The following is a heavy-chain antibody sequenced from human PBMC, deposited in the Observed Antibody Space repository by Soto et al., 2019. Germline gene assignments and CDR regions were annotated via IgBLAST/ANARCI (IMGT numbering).Heavy chain of an antibody. J-gene: IGHJ6*03. CDR2: IYYSGST. D-gene: IGHD3-3*01. V-gene: IGHV4-39*01. CDR3: ASHTNYDFWSGYYPYYYYYYMDV. CDR1: GGSISSSSYY. Sequence: SETLSLTCTVSGGSISSSSYYWGWIRQPPGKGLEWIGSIYYSGSTYYNPSLKSRVTISVDTSKNQFSLKLSSVTAADTAVYYCASHTNYDFWSGYYPYYYYYYMDVWGKGTTVTVSS.